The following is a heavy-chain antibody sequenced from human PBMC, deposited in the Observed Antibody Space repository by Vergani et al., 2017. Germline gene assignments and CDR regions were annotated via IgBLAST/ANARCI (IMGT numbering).Heavy chain of an antibody. Sequence: QVQLHESGPGLVKPSETLSLTCTVSGGSISSYYWSWIRQPPGKGLEWIGYIYYSGSTNYNPSLKSRVTISVDTSKNQFSLKLSSVTAADTAVYYCARGYCSSTSCPFDYWGQGTLVTVSS. J-gene: IGHJ4*02. CDR2: IYYSGST. CDR1: GGSISSYY. D-gene: IGHD2-2*01. CDR3: ARGYCSSTSCPFDY. V-gene: IGHV4-59*01.